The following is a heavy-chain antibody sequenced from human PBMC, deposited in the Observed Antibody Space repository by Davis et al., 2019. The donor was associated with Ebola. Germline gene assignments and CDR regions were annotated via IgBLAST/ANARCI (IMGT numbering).Heavy chain of an antibody. CDR1: GFTFSSYW. CDR3: ARALTSTNNGKFDH. J-gene: IGHJ4*02. Sequence: PGGSLRLSCAASGFTFSSYWMYWVCHAPGKGLVWVSLIKGDESSTSYADSVKGRLTTSRDNAKNTLYLQMNSLRAEDTAMYYCARALTSTNNGKFDHWGQGTLVTVSS. D-gene: IGHD1-1*01. CDR2: IKGDESST. V-gene: IGHV3-74*01.